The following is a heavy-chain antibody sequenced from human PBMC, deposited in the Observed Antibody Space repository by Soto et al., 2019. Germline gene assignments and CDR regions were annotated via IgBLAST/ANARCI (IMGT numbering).Heavy chain of an antibody. Sequence: ASETLSLTCTVSGGSISSYYWSWIRQPPGKGLEWIGYIYYSGSTNYNPSLKSRVTISIDTSRRQFSLKLSSVTAADTAVYYCARESAIFGVVTRIDYWGQGTLVTVSS. D-gene: IGHD3-3*01. V-gene: IGHV4-59*01. CDR1: GGSISSYY. CDR3: ARESAIFGVVTRIDY. CDR2: IYYSGST. J-gene: IGHJ4*02.